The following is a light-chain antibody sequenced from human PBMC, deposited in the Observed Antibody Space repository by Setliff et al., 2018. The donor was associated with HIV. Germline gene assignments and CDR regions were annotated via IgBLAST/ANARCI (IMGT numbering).Light chain of an antibody. V-gene: IGLV2-8*01. J-gene: IGLJ1*01. CDR2: EVT. CDR3: CSGGGTNTYV. CDR1: SSDVGGYNY. Sequence: QSVLTQPPSASGSPGQSVTISCTGTSSDVGGYNYVSWYQQHPGKAPKLMIYEVTKRPSGVPARFSGSKSGNTASLTVSGLQAEDECDYFCCSGGGTNTYVFGTGTKVTVL.